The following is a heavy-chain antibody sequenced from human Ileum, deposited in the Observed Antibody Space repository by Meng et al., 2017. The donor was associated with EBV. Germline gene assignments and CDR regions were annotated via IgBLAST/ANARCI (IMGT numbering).Heavy chain of an antibody. D-gene: IGHD3-16*01. V-gene: IGHV1-46*01. Sequence: QAQLVQSGAEVKSPGXSVKVSCKASGYIFTSYYIYWMRQAPGQGLEWMGTIIPSGGSTNYAQKFQGRVTMTRDTSTSTVYMELSSLRSEDAAMYYCARKGGNWLDPWGQGTLVTVSS. CDR3: ARKGGNWLDP. CDR1: GYIFTSYY. CDR2: IIPSGGST. J-gene: IGHJ5*02.